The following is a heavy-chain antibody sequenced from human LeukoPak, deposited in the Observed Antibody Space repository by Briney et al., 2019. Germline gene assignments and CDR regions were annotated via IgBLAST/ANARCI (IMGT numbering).Heavy chain of an antibody. CDR2: IIPIFGTA. CDR1: GYTFTGYY. J-gene: IGHJ4*02. CDR3: ASRGGANIVVVPAAIDYFDY. Sequence: SVKVSCKASGYTFTGYYMHWVRQAPGQGLEWMGGIIPIFGTANYAQKFQGRVTITADESTSTAYMELSSLRSEDTAVYYCASRGGANIVVVPAAIDYFDYWGQGTLVTVSS. D-gene: IGHD2-2*01. V-gene: IGHV1-69*13.